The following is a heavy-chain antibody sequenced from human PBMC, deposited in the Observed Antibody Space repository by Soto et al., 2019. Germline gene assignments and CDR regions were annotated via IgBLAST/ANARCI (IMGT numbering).Heavy chain of an antibody. CDR2: ISGSGGST. D-gene: IGHD5-18*01. CDR3: AKLPSPCSYGYMDY. CDR1: GFTFSSYA. Sequence: GGSLRLSCAASGFTFSSYAMSWVRQAPGKGLEWVSAISGSGGSTYYADSVKGRFTISRDNSKNTLYLQMNSLRAEDTAVYYCAKLPSPCSYGYMDYWGQGALVTVSS. V-gene: IGHV3-23*01. J-gene: IGHJ4*02.